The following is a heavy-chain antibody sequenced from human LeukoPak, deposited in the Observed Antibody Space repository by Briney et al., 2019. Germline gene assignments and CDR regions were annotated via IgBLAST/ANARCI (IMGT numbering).Heavy chain of an antibody. CDR3: ARAALRDYFDY. J-gene: IGHJ4*02. V-gene: IGHV1-46*01. CDR2: INPSGGST. CDR1: GYTFTSYY. Sequence: ASVKVSCKASGYTFTSYYMHWVRQAPGQGLECMGIINPSGGSTSYAQKFQGRVTMTRDTSTSTVYMELSSLRSEDTAVYYCARAALRDYFDYWGQGTLVTVSS.